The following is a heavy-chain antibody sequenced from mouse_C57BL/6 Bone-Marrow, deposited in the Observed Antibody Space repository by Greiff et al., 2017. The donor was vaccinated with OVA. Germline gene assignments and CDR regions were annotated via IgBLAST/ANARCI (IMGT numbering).Heavy chain of an antibody. CDR3: ARHVYYYGTHFDY. V-gene: IGHV5-6*02. CDR2: ISSGGSYT. D-gene: IGHD1-1*01. Sequence: EVKVEESGGDLVKPGGSLKLSCAASGFTFSSYGMSWVRQTPDKRLEWVATISSGGSYTYYPDSVKGRFTISRDKAKNALYLQMSSLKSEDTAMYSYARHVYYYGTHFDYWGKGTSRTVS. CDR1: GFTFSSYG. J-gene: IGHJ2*03.